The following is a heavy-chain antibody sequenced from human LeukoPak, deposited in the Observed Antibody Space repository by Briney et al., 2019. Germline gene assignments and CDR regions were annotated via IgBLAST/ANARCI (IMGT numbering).Heavy chain of an antibody. CDR3: CLDTAMVSFDY. CDR2: IYPGDSDT. D-gene: IGHD5-18*01. J-gene: IGHJ4*02. Sequence: GESLKISCKGSGYGFTSYWIGWVRQMPGKGLEWMGIIYPGDSDTRYSPSFQGQVTISADKSISTAYLQWSSLKASDTAMYYCCLDTAMVSFDYWGQGTLVTVSS. CDR1: GYGFTSYW. V-gene: IGHV5-51*01.